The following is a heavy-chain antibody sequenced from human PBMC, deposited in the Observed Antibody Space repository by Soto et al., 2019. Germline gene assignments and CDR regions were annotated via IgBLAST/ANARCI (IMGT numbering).Heavy chain of an antibody. CDR1: GGFIISSSYY. D-gene: IGHD3-22*01. J-gene: IGHJ4*02. Sequence: SETLSLTCTVSGGFIISSSYYFCCIGQPPGKGLEWIGSVYYSGRTYDNPSLKSRITLSVDRSKSQFSLKLTSVTAADTAVYYCARLLYDSRGYYYFDYWGQGTLVTVSS. CDR3: ARLLYDSRGYYYFDY. V-gene: IGHV4-39*01. CDR2: VYYSGRT.